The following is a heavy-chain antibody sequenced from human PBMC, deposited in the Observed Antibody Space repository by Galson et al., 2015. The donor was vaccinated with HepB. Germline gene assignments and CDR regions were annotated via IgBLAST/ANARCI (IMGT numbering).Heavy chain of an antibody. CDR3: ARYHGDYRAFDC. V-gene: IGHV3-21*01. CDR2: ITRRSDYI. Sequence: SLRLSCAASGFSFSSYTMNWVRQAPGKGLEWVSSITRRSDYIFYADSVKGRFTISRDNAKNSLYLQMNNLRVEDTAVYYCARYHGDYRAFDCWGQGTLVTVSS. CDR1: GFSFSSYT. J-gene: IGHJ4*02. D-gene: IGHD4-17*01.